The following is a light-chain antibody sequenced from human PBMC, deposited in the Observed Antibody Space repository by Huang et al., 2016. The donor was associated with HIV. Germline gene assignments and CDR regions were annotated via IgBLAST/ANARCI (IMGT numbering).Light chain of an antibody. V-gene: IGKV3-15*01. CDR2: GSS. CDR1: RRVRTN. CDR3: HQYNNWLLS. Sequence: EIVMTQSPATMSVSPGQRVTLSRRANRRVRTNLAWYQQRHGQAPRLLIYGSSTRAPGIPARVSGSGSGTDFSLTISSLQSEDFALYYCHQYNNWLLSFGGGTRV. J-gene: IGKJ4*01.